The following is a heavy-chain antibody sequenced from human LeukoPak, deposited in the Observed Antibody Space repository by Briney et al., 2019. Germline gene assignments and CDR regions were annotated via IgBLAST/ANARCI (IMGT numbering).Heavy chain of an antibody. CDR2: ISSDGSST. J-gene: IGHJ4*02. D-gene: IGHD6-13*01. CDR3: ARADSSWAIDY. CDR1: GFTFSSSW. Sequence: PGGSLRLSCVASGFTFSSSWMYWVRQAPGKGLEWVSRISSDGSSTTYADSVKGRFTISRDNAKNTLYLQMNSLRVEDTAVYYCARADSSWAIDYWGQGTLVTVSS. V-gene: IGHV3-74*01.